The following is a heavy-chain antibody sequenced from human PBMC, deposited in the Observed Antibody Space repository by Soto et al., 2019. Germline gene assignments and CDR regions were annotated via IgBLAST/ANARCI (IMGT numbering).Heavy chain of an antibody. CDR1: GVSISTKY. J-gene: IGHJ6*02. Sequence: PSETLSLTSSVSGVSISTKYWNWIRQPPGKGLEWIGYIYYSVNTYYNPSLESRVTISVDTPKNQFSLELSSVTAADTAVYSCARHPGYCSGSSCYGYYTMDVWGQGTTVTVSS. V-gene: IGHV4-59*08. CDR2: IYYSVNT. CDR3: ARHPGYCSGSSCYGYYTMDV. D-gene: IGHD2-2*01.